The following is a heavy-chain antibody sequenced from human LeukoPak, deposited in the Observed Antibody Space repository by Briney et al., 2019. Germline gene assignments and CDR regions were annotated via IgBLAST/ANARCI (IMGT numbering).Heavy chain of an antibody. CDR3: AKELWFGELAFDY. V-gene: IGHV3-53*05. CDR2: IYSGGST. J-gene: IGHJ4*02. Sequence: GGSLRLSCAASGFTVSSNYMSWVRQAPGKGLEWVSVIYSGGSTYYADSVKGRFTISRDNSKNTLYPQMNSLRAEDTAVYYCAKELWFGELAFDYWGQGTLVTVSS. CDR1: GFTVSSNY. D-gene: IGHD3-10*01.